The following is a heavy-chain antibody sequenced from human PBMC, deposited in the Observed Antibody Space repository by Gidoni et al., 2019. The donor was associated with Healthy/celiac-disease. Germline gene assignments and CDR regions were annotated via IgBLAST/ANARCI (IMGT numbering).Heavy chain of an antibody. D-gene: IGHD3-16*02. CDR2: IKQDGSEK. V-gene: IGHV3-7*01. Sequence: EVQLVESGGGLVQPGGSLRPSCAASGFTFSSSLMSWVRQAPGKGLEWVANIKQDGSEKYYVDSVKGRFTSSRDNAKNSLYLQMNSLRAEDTAVYYCARDEYDYIWGSYRDGFDYWGQGTLVTVSS. CDR1: GFTFSSSL. CDR3: ARDEYDYIWGSYRDGFDY. J-gene: IGHJ4*02.